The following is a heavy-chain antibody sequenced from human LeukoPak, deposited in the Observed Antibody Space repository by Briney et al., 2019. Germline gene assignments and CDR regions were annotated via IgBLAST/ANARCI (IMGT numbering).Heavy chain of an antibody. V-gene: IGHV4-34*01. Sequence: SETLSLTCAVYGGSFSGYYWSWIRQPPGKGLEWIGEINHSGSTNYNPPLKSRVTISVDTSKNQFSLKLSSVTAADTAVYYCAREGGYDILTGYYNWFDPWGQGTLVTVSS. J-gene: IGHJ5*02. D-gene: IGHD3-9*01. CDR2: INHSGST. CDR1: GGSFSGYY. CDR3: AREGGYDILTGYYNWFDP.